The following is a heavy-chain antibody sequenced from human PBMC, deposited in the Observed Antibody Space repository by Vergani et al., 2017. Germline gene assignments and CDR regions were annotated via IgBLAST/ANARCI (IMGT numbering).Heavy chain of an antibody. CDR2: ISYDGSNK. CDR1: GFTFSSYG. J-gene: IGHJ3*02. CDR3: ARLNYYDSSGYSAFDI. Sequence: QVQLVESGGGVVQPGRSLRLSCAASGFTFSSYGMHWVRQAPGKGLEWVAVISYDGSNKYYADSVKGRFTISRDNSKNTLYLQMSSLRAEDTAVYYCARLNYYDSSGYSAFDIWGQGTMVTVSS. D-gene: IGHD3-22*01. V-gene: IGHV3-30*03.